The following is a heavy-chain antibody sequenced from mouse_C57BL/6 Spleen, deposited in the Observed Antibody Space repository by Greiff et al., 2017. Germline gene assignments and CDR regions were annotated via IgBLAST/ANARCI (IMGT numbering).Heavy chain of an antibody. CDR3: VRRGGYDAMDY. CDR2: IRSKSNNYAT. Sequence: VQLQQSGGGLVQPKGSLKLSCAASGFSFNTYAMNWVRQAPGKGLEWVARIRSKSNNYATYYADSVKDRFTISRDDSESMLYLQMNNLKTEDTAMYYCVRRGGYDAMDYWGQGTSVTVSS. CDR1: GFSFNTYA. V-gene: IGHV10-1*01. J-gene: IGHJ4*01.